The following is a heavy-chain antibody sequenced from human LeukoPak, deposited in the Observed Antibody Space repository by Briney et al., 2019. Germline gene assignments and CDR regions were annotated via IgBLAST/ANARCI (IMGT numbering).Heavy chain of an antibody. V-gene: IGHV3-21*01. J-gene: IGHJ6*02. Sequence: GGSLRLSCAASGFTFSSYSMNWVRQAPGKGLEWVSSISSSSYIYYADSVKGRFTISRDNAKNSLYLQMNSLRAEDTAVYYCAGEYYYDSSGYTYYYYGMDVWGQGTTVTVSS. D-gene: IGHD3-22*01. CDR2: ISSSSYI. CDR3: AGEYYYDSSGYTYYYYGMDV. CDR1: GFTFSSYS.